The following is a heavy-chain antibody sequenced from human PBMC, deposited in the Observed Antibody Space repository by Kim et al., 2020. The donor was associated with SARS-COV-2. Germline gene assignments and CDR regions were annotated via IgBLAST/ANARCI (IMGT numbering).Heavy chain of an antibody. CDR3: ARGRAGVVPSPILGIGPHYDYFIMDV. CDR1: GGSLSGYQ. CDR2: INQSGSI. Sequence: SETLSLTCAVYGGSLSGYQWSWIRQCPGKGLEWIGEINQSGSINYNPSLKSRVTISIDTSKNQFSLKLTSVTAADTAFYFCARGRAGVVPSPILGIGPHYDYFIMDVWGHGTTVTVSS. V-gene: IGHV4-34*01. J-gene: IGHJ6*02. D-gene: IGHD2-2*02.